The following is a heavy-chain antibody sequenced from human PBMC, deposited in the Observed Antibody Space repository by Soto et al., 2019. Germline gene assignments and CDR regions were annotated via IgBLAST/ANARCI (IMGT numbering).Heavy chain of an antibody. D-gene: IGHD1-20*01. CDR3: ARLITPRVLDS. CDR2: MKQDGSEK. Sequence: EVQLVESGGGLVQPGGSLRLSCAASGFTFSNYWMSWVRQAPGKGLEWVASMKQDGSEKDYVGSVKGRFTISRDNAKNSLYLQMNSQTTEDTAVYYCARLITPRVLDSWGQGTLVTVSS. J-gene: IGHJ4*02. CDR1: GFTFSNYW. V-gene: IGHV3-7*05.